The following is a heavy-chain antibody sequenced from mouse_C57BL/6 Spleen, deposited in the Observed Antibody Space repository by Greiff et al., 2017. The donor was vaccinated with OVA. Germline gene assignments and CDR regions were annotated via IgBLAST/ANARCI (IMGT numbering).Heavy chain of an antibody. D-gene: IGHD1-1*01. CDR2: INPSNGGT. V-gene: IGHV1-53*01. J-gene: IGHJ2*01. CDR1: GYTFPSYW. Sequence: VQLQQPGTELVKPGASVKLSCKASGYTFPSYWMHWVKQRPGQGLEWIGNINPSNGGTNYNEKFKSKATLTVDKSSSTAYMQLSSLTSEDSAVYYCARWGITTVVRDYWGQGTTLTVSS. CDR3: ARWGITTVVRDY.